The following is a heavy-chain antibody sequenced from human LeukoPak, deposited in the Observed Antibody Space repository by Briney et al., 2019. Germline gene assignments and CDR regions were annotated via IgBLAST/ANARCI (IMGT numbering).Heavy chain of an antibody. Sequence: ASETLSLTCGVYGGSFSGYHWNWIRQPPGEGLEWLGEINHSGSTNYNPSLKSRVTISVDTSKKQFSLRLSSVTAADTAVYFCARGVRIAVADPHLDYWGQGTLVTVSS. J-gene: IGHJ4*02. V-gene: IGHV4-34*01. CDR3: ARGVRIAVADPHLDY. CDR1: GGSFSGYH. CDR2: INHSGST. D-gene: IGHD6-19*01.